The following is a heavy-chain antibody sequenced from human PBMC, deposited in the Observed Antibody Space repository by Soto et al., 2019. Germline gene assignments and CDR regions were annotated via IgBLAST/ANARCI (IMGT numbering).Heavy chain of an antibody. CDR2: IITFFGAA. V-gene: IGHV1-69*01. CDR1: GDKFSTYA. D-gene: IGHD1-1*01. CDR3: ARGGKERFRGSGMDV. J-gene: IGHJ6*02. Sequence: QVQLVQSGAEVRKPGSSVRVACKASGDKFSTYAINWVRQVPGQGLEWLGGIITFFGAAMYAQKFQGRVTITADESPTTAYMELSSLRSEDTAVYYCARGGKERFRGSGMDVWGQGTMVTVSS.